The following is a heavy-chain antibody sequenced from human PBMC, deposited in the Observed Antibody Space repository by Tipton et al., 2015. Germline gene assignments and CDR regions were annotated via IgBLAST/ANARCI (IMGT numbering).Heavy chain of an antibody. V-gene: IGHV4-59*01. CDR3: ARARGRHGGLFDS. J-gene: IGHJ4*02. CDR1: DGSISSYY. D-gene: IGHD4-23*01. CDR2: IYYSGST. Sequence: TLSLTCTVSDGSISSYYWSWIRQPPGKGLEWIGYIYYSGSTNYNPSLKSRVTISVDTSKSQFSLKMTSVTATDTAVYYCARARGRHGGLFDSWGQGTLVTVSS.